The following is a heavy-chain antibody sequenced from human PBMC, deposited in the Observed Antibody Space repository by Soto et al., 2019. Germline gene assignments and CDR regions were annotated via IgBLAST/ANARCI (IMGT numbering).Heavy chain of an antibody. Sequence: SETLSLTCTVSGASISSGAYYWSWIRQHPGKGLEWIGYIYYSGSTYYNPSLKSRVTTSVDTSKNQFSLKLSSVTAADTAVYYCAISVDLLTTLDYWGQGTLVTVSS. V-gene: IGHV4-31*02. CDR1: GASISSGAYY. D-gene: IGHD3-9*01. J-gene: IGHJ4*02. CDR3: AISVDLLTTLDY. CDR2: IYYSGST.